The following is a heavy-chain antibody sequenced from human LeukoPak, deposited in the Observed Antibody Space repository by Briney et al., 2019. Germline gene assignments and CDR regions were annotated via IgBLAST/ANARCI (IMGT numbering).Heavy chain of an antibody. CDR3: ARDRLHYGEYEKTFDY. CDR1: GFTFRNYW. D-gene: IGHD4-17*01. Sequence: GGSLRLSCAASGFTFRNYWMSWVRQAPGKGLEWVANIKQDGSEKYYVDSVKGRFTISRDNAKNSLYLQMNSLRAEDTAVYYCARDRLHYGEYEKTFDYWGQGTLVSVSS. J-gene: IGHJ4*02. CDR2: IKQDGSEK. V-gene: IGHV3-7*01.